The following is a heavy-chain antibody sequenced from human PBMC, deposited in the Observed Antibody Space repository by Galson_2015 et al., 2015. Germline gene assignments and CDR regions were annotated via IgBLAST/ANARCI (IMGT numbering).Heavy chain of an antibody. J-gene: IGHJ3*02. D-gene: IGHD4-17*01. CDR2: SNK. V-gene: IGHV3-33*01. CDR3: ARDYGDYTGDAFDI. Sequence: SNKYYADSVKGRFTISRDNAKNSLYLQMNSLRAEDTAVYYCARDYGDYTGDAFDIWGQGTMVTVSS.